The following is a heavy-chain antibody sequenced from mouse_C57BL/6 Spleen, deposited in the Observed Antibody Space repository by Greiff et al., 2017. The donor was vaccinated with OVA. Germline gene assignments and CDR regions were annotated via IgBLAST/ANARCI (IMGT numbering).Heavy chain of an antibody. Sequence: DVKLVESGGGLVKPGGSLKLSCAASGFTFSDYGMHWVRQAPEKGLEWVAYISSGSSTIYYADTVKGRFTISRDNAKNTLFLQMTSLRSEDTAMYYCASLTTVVATRYFDVWGTGTTVTVSS. CDR3: ASLTTVVATRYFDV. CDR2: ISSGSSTI. CDR1: GFTFSDYG. D-gene: IGHD1-1*01. V-gene: IGHV5-17*01. J-gene: IGHJ1*03.